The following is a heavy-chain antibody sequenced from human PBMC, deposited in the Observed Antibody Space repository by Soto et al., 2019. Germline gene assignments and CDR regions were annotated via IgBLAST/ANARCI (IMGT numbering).Heavy chain of an antibody. V-gene: IGHV3-30-3*01. Sequence: GGSLRLSCAASGFTFSSYAMHWVRQAPGKGLEWVAVISYDGSNKYYADSVKGRFTISRDNSKNTLYLQMNSLRAEDTAVYYCARDPIDSGWYKYYYGMDVWGQGTTVTVSS. CDR2: ISYDGSNK. J-gene: IGHJ6*02. D-gene: IGHD6-19*01. CDR3: ARDPIDSGWYKYYYGMDV. CDR1: GFTFSSYA.